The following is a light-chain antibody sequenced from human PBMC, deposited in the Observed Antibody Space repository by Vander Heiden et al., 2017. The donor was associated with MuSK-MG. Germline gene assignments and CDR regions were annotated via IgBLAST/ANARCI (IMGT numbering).Light chain of an antibody. CDR2: KDT. V-gene: IGLV3-25*03. Sequence: SYELTQPPSVSVSPGQTARITCSGDVLPKQYTNWYQQKPGQAPVMVIYKDTERPSGIPERFSGSSSGTTVTLTIGGVQAEDEADYYCQSADSSGISVVFGGGTKLTVL. CDR3: QSADSSGISVV. CDR1: VLPKQY. J-gene: IGLJ2*01.